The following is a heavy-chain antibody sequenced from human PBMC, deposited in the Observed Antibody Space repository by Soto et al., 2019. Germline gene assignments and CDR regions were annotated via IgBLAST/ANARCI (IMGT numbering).Heavy chain of an antibody. CDR3: ARVGRPDYYYYGMDV. Sequence: QVQLVESGGGVVQPGRSLRLSCAASGFTFSSYGMHWVRQAPGKGLEWVAVIWYDGSNKYYADSVKGRFTISRDNSKNARYLQMNSLRAEDTAVYYCARVGRPDYYYYGMDVWGQGTTVTVSS. J-gene: IGHJ6*02. CDR2: IWYDGSNK. V-gene: IGHV3-33*01. CDR1: GFTFSSYG.